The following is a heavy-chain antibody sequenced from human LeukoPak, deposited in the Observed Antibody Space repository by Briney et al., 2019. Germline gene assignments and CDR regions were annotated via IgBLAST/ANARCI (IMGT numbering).Heavy chain of an antibody. J-gene: IGHJ6*02. CDR2: ISYDGSNK. CDR1: GFTFSSYG. V-gene: IGHV3-30*18. CDR3: AKDTKYYYGSGSQDYYYGMDV. Sequence: GGSLRLSCAASGFTFSSYGMHRVRQAPGKGLEWVAVISYDGSNKYYADSVKGRFTISRDNSKNTLYLQMNSLRAEDTAVYYCAKDTKYYYGSGSQDYYYGMDVWGQGTTVTVSS. D-gene: IGHD3-10*01.